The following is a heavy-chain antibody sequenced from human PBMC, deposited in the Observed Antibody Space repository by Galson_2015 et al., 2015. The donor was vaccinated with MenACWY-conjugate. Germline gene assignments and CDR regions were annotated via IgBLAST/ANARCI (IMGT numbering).Heavy chain of an antibody. CDR2: IHYSGST. J-gene: IGHJ4*02. V-gene: IGHV4-59*01. D-gene: IGHD6-19*01. Sequence: ETLYRNSSVSGASISTDYWSWIRQPPGKGLEWIGYIHYSGSTKYNPSLKTRITMSLDTSENQFSLKLSSVNAADTAVYYCARWVAVKMIEYCGQGTLVTVSS. CDR1: GASISTDY. CDR3: ARWVAVKMIEY.